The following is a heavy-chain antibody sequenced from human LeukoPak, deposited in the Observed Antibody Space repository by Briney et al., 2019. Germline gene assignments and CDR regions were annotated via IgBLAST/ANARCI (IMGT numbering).Heavy chain of an antibody. CDR1: GFTFGDYA. CDR3: TSAGRVSDYPYYFDY. J-gene: IGHJ4*02. CDR2: IRSKAYGGTT. D-gene: IGHD3-22*01. Sequence: GSLRLSCTASGFTFGDYAMSWVRQAPGKGLEWVGFIRSKAYGGTTEYAASVKGRFTISRDDSKSIAYLQMNSLKTEDTAVYYCTSAGRVSDYPYYFDYWGQGTLVTVSS. V-gene: IGHV3-49*04.